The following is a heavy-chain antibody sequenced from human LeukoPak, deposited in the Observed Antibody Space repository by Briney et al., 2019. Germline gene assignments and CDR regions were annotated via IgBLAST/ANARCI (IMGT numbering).Heavy chain of an antibody. D-gene: IGHD1-26*01. V-gene: IGHV4-61*02. Sequence: SQTLSLTCTVSGGSISSGSYYWSWIRQPAGKGLEWIGRIYTSGSTNYNPSLKRRVTISVDTSKNQFSLKLSSVTAADTAVYYCARAYPIVYWGQGTLVTVSS. CDR2: IYTSGST. CDR3: ARAYPIVY. CDR1: GGSISSGSYY. J-gene: IGHJ4*02.